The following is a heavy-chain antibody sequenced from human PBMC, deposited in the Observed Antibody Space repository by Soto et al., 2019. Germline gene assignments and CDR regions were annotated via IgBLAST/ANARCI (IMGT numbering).Heavy chain of an antibody. J-gene: IGHJ4*02. V-gene: IGHV1-2*02. CDR2: IKPNSGGT. Sequence: QVQLVQSGAEVKKPGASVKVSCKASGYTFTGYYMHWVRQAPGQGLEWMGGIKPNSGGTNYAQRFQGRVTMTRDTSISTSYMELSRLRSDDTAVYYCVSLTGTWATFGDWGQGTLVTVS. CDR1: GYTFTGYY. CDR3: VSLTGTWATFGD. D-gene: IGHD3-9*01.